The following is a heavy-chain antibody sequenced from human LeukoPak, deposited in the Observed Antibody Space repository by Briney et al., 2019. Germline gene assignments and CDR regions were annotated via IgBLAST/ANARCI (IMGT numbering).Heavy chain of an antibody. CDR2: ISGNSVST. D-gene: IGHD6-6*01. J-gene: IGHJ4*02. CDR1: GFTFSSYA. V-gene: IGHV3-23*01. CDR3: ARAIAARAFDY. Sequence: GGSLRLSCAASGFTFSSYAMSWVRQAPGKGLEWVSGISGNSVSTYYADSVKGRFTISRDNAKNSLYLQMNSLRAEDTAVYYCARAIAARAFDYWGQGTLVTVSS.